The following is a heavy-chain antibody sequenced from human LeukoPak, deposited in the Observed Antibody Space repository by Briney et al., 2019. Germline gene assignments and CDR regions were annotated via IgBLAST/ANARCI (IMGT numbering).Heavy chain of an antibody. CDR1: GFTFSSYA. V-gene: IGHV3-23*01. D-gene: IGHD4-23*01. J-gene: IGHJ4*02. CDR3: AKEGYYGGNHYYFDY. CDR2: ISGSGGST. Sequence: GESLRLSCAASGFTFSSYAMSWVRQAPGKGLEWVSAISGSGGSTYYADSVKGRFTISRDNSKNTLYLQMNSLRAEDTAVYYCAKEGYYGGNHYYFDYWGQGTLVTVSS.